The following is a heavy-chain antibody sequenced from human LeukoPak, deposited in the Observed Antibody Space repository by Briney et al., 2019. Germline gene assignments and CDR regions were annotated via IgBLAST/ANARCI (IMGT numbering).Heavy chain of an antibody. CDR1: GYTFTNYA. V-gene: IGHV1-18*01. D-gene: IGHD3-10*01. J-gene: IGHJ3*02. CDR2: ISAYNGNT. CDR3: ARGGSRSRRGDDAFDI. Sequence: ASVRVSCKASGYTFTNYAMNWVRQAPGQGLEWMGWISAYNGNTELAQKFQGRVTLATDASTSTAYVELRSLTSDDTAVYFCARGGSRSRRGDDAFDIWGQGTMVTVSS.